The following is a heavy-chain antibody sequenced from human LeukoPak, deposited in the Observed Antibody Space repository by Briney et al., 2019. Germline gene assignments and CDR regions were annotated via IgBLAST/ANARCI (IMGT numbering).Heavy chain of an antibody. D-gene: IGHD3-10*01. V-gene: IGHV4-59*01. CDR1: GGSISSYY. Sequence: SETLSLTCTVSGGSISSYYWSWIRQPPGKGLEWIGYIYYSGSTNYKPSLKNRVTISVDTSKNQFSLKLSSVTAADTAVYYCAGGGYYGSGNDFRFDPWGQGTLVTVSS. J-gene: IGHJ5*02. CDR2: IYYSGST. CDR3: AGGGYYGSGNDFRFDP.